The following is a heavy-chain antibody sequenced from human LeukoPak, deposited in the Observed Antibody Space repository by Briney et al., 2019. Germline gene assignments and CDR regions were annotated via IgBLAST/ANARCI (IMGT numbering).Heavy chain of an antibody. CDR1: GGSISSYH. J-gene: IGHJ4*02. Sequence: SETLSLTCTVSGGSISSYHWNWIRQSPGKGPEWIGYIYYSGSTNYNPSLKSRVTISVDTSKNQFSLKLSSVTAADTAVYYCAREDYWGQGTLVTVSS. CDR3: AREDY. V-gene: IGHV4-59*01. CDR2: IYYSGST.